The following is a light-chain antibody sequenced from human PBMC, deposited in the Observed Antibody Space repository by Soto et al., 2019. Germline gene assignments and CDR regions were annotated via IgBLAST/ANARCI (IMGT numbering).Light chain of an antibody. CDR2: DAS. CDR3: QQRSNWPPIT. V-gene: IGKV3-11*01. CDR1: QSVRSN. Sequence: EIVMTQSPATLSVSPGERATLSCRASQSVRSNLAWYQQKPGQAPRLLIYDASNRATGIPARFSGGGSGTDFTLTIDNLEPEDFAIYYCQQRSNWPPITFGQGTRLEIK. J-gene: IGKJ5*01.